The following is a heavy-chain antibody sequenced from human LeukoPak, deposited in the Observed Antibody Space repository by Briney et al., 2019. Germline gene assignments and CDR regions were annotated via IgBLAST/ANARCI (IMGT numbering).Heavy chain of an antibody. CDR3: AKNIAGEFDY. CDR2: IKQDENEQ. CDR1: GFTFSDYW. J-gene: IGHJ4*02. V-gene: IGHV3-7*01. D-gene: IGHD2/OR15-2a*01. Sequence: PGGSLRLSCAASGFTFSDYWMTWVRQAPGKGLEWVASIKQDENEQYYVDSVKGRFTISRDNAKNSLYLQMNSLRAEDTAVYYCAKNIAGEFDYWGQGTLVTVSS.